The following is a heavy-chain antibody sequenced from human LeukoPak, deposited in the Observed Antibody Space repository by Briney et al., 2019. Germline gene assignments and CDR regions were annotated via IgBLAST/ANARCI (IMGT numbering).Heavy chain of an antibody. CDR3: VKGGGRATVVNWFES. J-gene: IGHJ5*01. D-gene: IGHD1-26*01. CDR2: ITWNSENR. V-gene: IGHV3-9*01. Sequence: PGGSLRLSCAASGFSLDDYAMHWVRHGPGKGLEWVSGITWNSENRGYADSVKGRFTISRDNAQNSLYLQMNSLGAEDTALYYCVKGGGRATVVNWFESWGQGTLVTVSS. CDR1: GFSLDDYA.